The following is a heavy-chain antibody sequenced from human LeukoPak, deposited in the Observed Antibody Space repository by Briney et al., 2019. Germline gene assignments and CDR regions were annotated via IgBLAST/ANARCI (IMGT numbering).Heavy chain of an antibody. V-gene: IGHV3-21*01. CDR3: ARDYYGSGSLFDY. CDR2: ISSSSSYI. Sequence: GGPLRLSCAAPGFTFSSYSMNWVRQAPGKGLEWVSSISSSSSYIYYADSVKGRFTISRDNAKNSLYLQMNSLRAEDTAVYYCARDYYGSGSLFDYWGQGTLVTVSS. CDR1: GFTFSSYS. D-gene: IGHD3-10*01. J-gene: IGHJ4*02.